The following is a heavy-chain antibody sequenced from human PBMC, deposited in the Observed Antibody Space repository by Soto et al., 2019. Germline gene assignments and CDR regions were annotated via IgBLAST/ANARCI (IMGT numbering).Heavy chain of an antibody. Sequence: QVQLVESGGGVVQPGKSLRLSCAASGFTFSTYGMHWVRQAPGKGLEWVAVMSYDGSNKYYGDSVKGRFTISRDNSKHTLYLQMDSLRAEDTAVYYCAKDRNYGAYGLGWYFDLWGRGTLVTVSS. CDR1: GFTFSTYG. V-gene: IGHV3-30*18. J-gene: IGHJ2*01. CDR2: MSYDGSNK. D-gene: IGHD4-17*01. CDR3: AKDRNYGAYGLGWYFDL.